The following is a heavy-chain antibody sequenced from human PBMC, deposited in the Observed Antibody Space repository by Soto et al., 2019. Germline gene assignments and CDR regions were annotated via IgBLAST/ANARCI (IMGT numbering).Heavy chain of an antibody. CDR2: IGGGNTGR. Sequence: DVQLLESGGGLVQPGGSLTLSCAASRFIFSDYAMNWVRQAPGKGLEWVSSIGGGNTGRYYADYVKGRIIISSDNSKNTMYLQMNGLRDDDTAVYYCAKDAVSYNGKWDWFDSWGQGTLVTVSS. D-gene: IGHD1-26*01. J-gene: IGHJ5*01. CDR3: AKDAVSYNGKWDWFDS. V-gene: IGHV3-23*01. CDR1: RFIFSDYA.